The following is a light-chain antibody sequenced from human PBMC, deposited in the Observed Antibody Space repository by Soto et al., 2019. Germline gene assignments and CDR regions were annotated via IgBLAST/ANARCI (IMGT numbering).Light chain of an antibody. CDR3: QHRSSWPIT. Sequence: VLTQSPGTLSLSPGERATLSCSASQSVSSSYLAWYQQKPGQAPRLLIYDISKRATGIPARFSGSGSATDFALTISSLEPEDFAVYYCQHRSSWPITFGQGTRLEIK. V-gene: IGKV3-11*01. CDR2: DIS. CDR1: QSVSSSY. J-gene: IGKJ5*01.